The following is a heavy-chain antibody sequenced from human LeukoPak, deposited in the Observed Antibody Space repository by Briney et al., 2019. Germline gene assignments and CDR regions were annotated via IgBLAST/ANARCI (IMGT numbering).Heavy chain of an antibody. CDR3: ARRGQLVDWFDP. CDR1: GGSISSYY. J-gene: IGHJ5*02. CDR2: IYYSGST. V-gene: IGHV4-59*08. D-gene: IGHD6-13*01. Sequence: SETLSLTCTVSGGSISSYYWSWIRQPPGKGLEWIGYIYYSGSTNYNPSLKSRVTISVDTSKNQFSLKLSSVTAADTAVYYRARRGQLVDWFDPWGQGTLVTVSS.